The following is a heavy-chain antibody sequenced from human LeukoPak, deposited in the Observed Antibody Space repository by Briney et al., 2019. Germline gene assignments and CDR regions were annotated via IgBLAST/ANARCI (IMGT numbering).Heavy chain of an antibody. J-gene: IGHJ6*02. V-gene: IGHV1-2*02. D-gene: IGHD5-12*01. Sequence: ASVKVSCKASGYTFTGYYMHWVRLAPGQGLEWMGWINPNSGGTNYAQKFQGRVTMTRDTSISTAYMEPSRLRSDDTAVYYCARVWYPGAYDSGGYDYYYGMDVWGQGTTVTVSS. CDR2: INPNSGGT. CDR3: ARVWYPGAYDSGGYDYYYGMDV. CDR1: GYTFTGYY.